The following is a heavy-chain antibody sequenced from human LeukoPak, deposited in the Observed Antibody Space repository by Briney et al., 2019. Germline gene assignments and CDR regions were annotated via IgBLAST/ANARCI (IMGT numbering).Heavy chain of an antibody. D-gene: IGHD1-1*01. CDR3: VRVWRGYYFDS. CDR2: IRNRASSYTT. J-gene: IGHJ4*02. Sequence: GGSLRLSSAASGFTFSDHYMDWVRQAPGKGLEWVGRIRNRASSYTTQYAASMKGSFTTSRDDSENSLYLQMNSLKTDDTAVYYCVRVWRGYYFDSWGQGALVTVSS. CDR1: GFTFSDHY. V-gene: IGHV3-72*01.